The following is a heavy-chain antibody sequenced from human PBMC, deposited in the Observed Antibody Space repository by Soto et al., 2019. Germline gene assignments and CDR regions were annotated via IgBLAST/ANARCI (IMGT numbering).Heavy chain of an antibody. CDR3: ARGRGATQNNWFDP. Sequence: PSETLSLTCAVYGGSFSDYYWSWIRQPPGKGLEWIGEINHSGSTNYNPSLKSRVIISVDTSKNQFSLKLSSVTAADTAVYYCARGRGATQNNWFDPWGQGTLVTVS. V-gene: IGHV4-34*01. CDR2: INHSGST. D-gene: IGHD1-26*01. CDR1: GGSFSDYY. J-gene: IGHJ5*02.